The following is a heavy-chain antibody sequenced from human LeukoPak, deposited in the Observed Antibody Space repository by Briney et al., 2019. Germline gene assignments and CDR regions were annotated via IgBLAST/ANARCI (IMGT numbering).Heavy chain of an antibody. D-gene: IGHD6-13*01. CDR1: GFSITKYR. CDR3: AGGSSTTSYYFDY. V-gene: IGHV3-21*01. J-gene: IGHJ4*02. Sequence: GGSLRLSCAASGFSITKYRMTWVRQAPGKGLEWVSSISSYSAHIYYADSVKGRFTISRDNAKNSLFLQMNSLRAEDTAVYYCAGGSSTTSYYFDYWGQGTVVTVSS. CDR2: ISSYSAHI.